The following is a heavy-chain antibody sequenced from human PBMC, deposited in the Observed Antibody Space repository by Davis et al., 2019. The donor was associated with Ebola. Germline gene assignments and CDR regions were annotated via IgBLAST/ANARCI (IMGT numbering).Heavy chain of an antibody. Sequence: SETLSLTCTVSGGSISSSSYYWSWIRQPPGKGLEWIGEINHSGSTNYNPSLKSRVTISVDTSKNQFSLKLSSVTAADTAVYYCARVPGYVWFDPWGQGTLVTVSS. V-gene: IGHV4-39*07. CDR3: ARVPGYVWFDP. J-gene: IGHJ5*02. D-gene: IGHD3-9*01. CDR2: INHSGST. CDR1: GGSISSSSYY.